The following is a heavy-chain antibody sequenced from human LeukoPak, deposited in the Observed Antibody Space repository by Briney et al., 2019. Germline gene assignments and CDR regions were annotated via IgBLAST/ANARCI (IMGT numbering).Heavy chain of an antibody. D-gene: IGHD3-10*01. CDR1: GGSISSYY. CDR3: ARTNPPYGSGISYYFDY. V-gene: IGHV4-59*01. CDR2: IYYSGST. Sequence: SETLSLTCTVSGGSISSYYWSWIRQPPGKGLEWIGYIYYSGSTNYNPSLKSRVTISVDTSKNQFSLKLSSVTAADTAVYYCARTNPPYGSGISYYFDYWGQGTLVTVSS. J-gene: IGHJ4*02.